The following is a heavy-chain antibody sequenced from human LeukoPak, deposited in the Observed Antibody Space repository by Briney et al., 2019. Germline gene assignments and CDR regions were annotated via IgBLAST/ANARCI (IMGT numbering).Heavy chain of an antibody. CDR3: ARTFCGGDCLDAFDI. D-gene: IGHD2-21*02. J-gene: IGHJ3*02. CDR2: IWYDGSNK. Sequence: GGSLRLSCAASGFTFSSYGMHWVRQAPRKGLEWVAVIWYDGSNKYYADSVKGRFTISRDNSKNTLYLQMNSLRAEDTAVYYCARTFCGGDCLDAFDIWGQGTMVTVSS. V-gene: IGHV3-33*01. CDR1: GFTFSSYG.